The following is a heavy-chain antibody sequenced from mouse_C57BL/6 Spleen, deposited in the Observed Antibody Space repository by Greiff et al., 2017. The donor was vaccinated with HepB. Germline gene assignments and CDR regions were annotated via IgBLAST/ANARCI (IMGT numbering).Heavy chain of an antibody. V-gene: IGHV1-15*01. CDR1: GYTFTDYE. D-gene: IGHD2-1*01. Sequence: QLQQSGAELVRPGASVTLSCKASGYTFTDYEMPWVKQTTVHGLEWNGAIDPETGGTDFNQKFKGKAKLTADKSSSTAYMELRSLTSEDSAVYYCTRGNRYALDYWGQGTPVTVSA. CDR3: TRGNRYALDY. CDR2: IDPETGGT. J-gene: IGHJ4*01.